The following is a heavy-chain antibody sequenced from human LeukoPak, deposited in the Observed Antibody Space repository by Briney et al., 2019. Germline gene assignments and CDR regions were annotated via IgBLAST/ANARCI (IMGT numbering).Heavy chain of an antibody. CDR3: ARLYRNWNYVRANYGMDV. D-gene: IGHD1-7*01. Sequence: SETLSLTCAVYGGSFSGYYWSCIRQPPGKGLEWIGEINHSGSTNYNPSLKSRVTISVDTSKNQFSLKLSSVTAADTAVYYCARLYRNWNYVRANYGMDVWGQGTTVTVSS. V-gene: IGHV4-34*01. J-gene: IGHJ6*02. CDR1: GGSFSGYY. CDR2: INHSGST.